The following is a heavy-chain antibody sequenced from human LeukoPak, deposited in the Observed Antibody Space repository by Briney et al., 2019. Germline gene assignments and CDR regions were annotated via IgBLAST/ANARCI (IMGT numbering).Heavy chain of an antibody. CDR2: IYIDGTT. D-gene: IGHD2-2*01. J-gene: IGHJ4*02. V-gene: IGHV3-53*01. CDR3: ARDWGYCDSTSCHVFDY. CDR1: GFTFSSYA. Sequence: GGSLRLSCAASGFTFSSYAMHWVRQAPGKGLEWVSVIYIDGTTYYADSVKGRLTISRDKSKNTVYLQMNSLRPEDTAVYYCARDWGYCDSTSCHVFDYWGQGTLVTVSS.